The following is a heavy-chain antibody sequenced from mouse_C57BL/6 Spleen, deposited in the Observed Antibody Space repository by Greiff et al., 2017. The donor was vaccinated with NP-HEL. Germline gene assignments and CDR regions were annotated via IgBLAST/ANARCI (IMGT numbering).Heavy chain of an antibody. V-gene: IGHV1-50*01. CDR1: GYTFTSYW. J-gene: IGHJ3*01. Sequence: QVQLKQPGAELVKPGASVKLSCKASGYTFTSYWMQWVKQRPGQGLEWIGEIDPSDSYTNYNQKFKGKATLTVDTSSSTAYMQLSSLTSEDSAVYYCARIYYDYDGTYWGKGTLVTVSA. CDR3: ARIYYDYDGTY. CDR2: IDPSDSYT. D-gene: IGHD2-4*01.